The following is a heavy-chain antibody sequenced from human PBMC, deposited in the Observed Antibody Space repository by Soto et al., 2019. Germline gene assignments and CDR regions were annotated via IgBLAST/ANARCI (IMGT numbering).Heavy chain of an antibody. CDR2: FDPEDGET. CDR1: GYTLTELS. J-gene: IGHJ6*02. V-gene: IGHV1-24*01. CDR3: ATTSSGSYSRSYYYYGMDV. Sequence: ASVKVSCKVSGYTLTELSMHWVRQAPGKGLEWMGGFDPEDGETIYAQKFQGRVTMTEDTSTDTAYMELSSLRSEDTAVYYCATTSSGSYSRSYYYYGMDVWGQGTTVT. D-gene: IGHD1-26*01.